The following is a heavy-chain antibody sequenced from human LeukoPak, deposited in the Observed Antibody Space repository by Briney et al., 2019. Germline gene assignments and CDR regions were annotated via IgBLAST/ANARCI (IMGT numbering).Heavy chain of an antibody. CDR2: ISSTSSYI. CDR1: GFNFSDYY. Sequence: GGSLRLSCTASGFNFSDYYMSWIRQAPGKGLEWVSFISSTSSYIKDADSVKGRFTISRDNAKKSLYLQMNSLRAEDTAVYYCARDSTGWSVDYWGQGTLVTVSS. D-gene: IGHD6-19*01. J-gene: IGHJ4*02. CDR3: ARDSTGWSVDY. V-gene: IGHV3-11*05.